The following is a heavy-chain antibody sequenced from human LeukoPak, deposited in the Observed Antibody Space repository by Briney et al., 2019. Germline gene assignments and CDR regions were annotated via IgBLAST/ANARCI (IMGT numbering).Heavy chain of an antibody. Sequence: ASVKVSCKVSGYTLTELSMHWVRQAPGKGLEWMGGFDPEDGETIYAQKFQGRVTMTEDTSTDTAYMELSSLRSEDTAVYYCATEKVSVVGATRAFDYWGQGTLVTVSS. CDR3: ATEKVSVVGATRAFDY. D-gene: IGHD1-26*01. V-gene: IGHV1-24*01. CDR1: GYTLTELS. J-gene: IGHJ4*02. CDR2: FDPEDGET.